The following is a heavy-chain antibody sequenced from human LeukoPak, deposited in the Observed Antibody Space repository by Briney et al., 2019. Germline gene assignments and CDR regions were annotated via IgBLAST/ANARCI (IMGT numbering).Heavy chain of an antibody. CDR1: GGSISSYY. V-gene: IGHV4-59*01. CDR2: IYYSGST. Sequence: SETLSLTCTVSGGSISSYYWSWIRQPPGKGLEWIGYIYYSGSTNYNPSLKSRFTISVDTSKNQFSLKLSSVTAADTAVYYCARYGDYSNWFDPWGQGTLVTVSS. D-gene: IGHD4-17*01. CDR3: ARYGDYSNWFDP. J-gene: IGHJ5*02.